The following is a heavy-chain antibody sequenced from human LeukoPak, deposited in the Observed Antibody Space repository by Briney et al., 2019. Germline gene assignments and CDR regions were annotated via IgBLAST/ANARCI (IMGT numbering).Heavy chain of an antibody. CDR3: AKVDSTVTTFGAFDI. D-gene: IGHD4-11*01. CDR2: ISGSGGRT. CDR1: GFTFSSYA. Sequence: GGSLRLSCAASGFTFSSYAMSWVRQAPGKGLEWVSAISGSGGRTYYADSVKGRFTISRDNSKNTLYLQMNSLRAEDTAGYYCAKVDSTVTTFGAFDIWGQGTMVTVSS. J-gene: IGHJ3*02. V-gene: IGHV3-23*01.